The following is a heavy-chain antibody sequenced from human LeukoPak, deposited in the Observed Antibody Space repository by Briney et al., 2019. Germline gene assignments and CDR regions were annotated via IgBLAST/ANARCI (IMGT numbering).Heavy chain of an antibody. CDR3: ARDLEVRYFDWLFQGLDY. Sequence: AGGSLRLSCAASGFTFSSYSMTWVRQAPGKGLEWVSSISSSSSYIYYADSVKGRFTISRDNAKNSLYLQMNSLRAEDTAVYYCARDLEVRYFDWLFQGLDYWGQGTLVTVSS. CDR1: GFTFSSYS. J-gene: IGHJ4*02. D-gene: IGHD3-9*01. V-gene: IGHV3-21*01. CDR2: ISSSSSYI.